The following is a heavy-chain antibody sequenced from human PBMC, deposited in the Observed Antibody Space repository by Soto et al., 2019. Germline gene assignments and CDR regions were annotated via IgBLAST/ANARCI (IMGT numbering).Heavy chain of an antibody. CDR2: INDRGSAI. Sequence: GSRRLSWAVSGLILSNHGMNWVRQAPGRGLELVSHINDRGSAIYYAHSVKGRFTISKENAKNSLYLQINGLRDEDTDVYYCGRDRRWAIDYWGQGTLVTVSS. CDR1: GLILSNHG. CDR3: GRDRRWAIDY. D-gene: IGHD3-9*01. V-gene: IGHV3-48*02. J-gene: IGHJ4*02.